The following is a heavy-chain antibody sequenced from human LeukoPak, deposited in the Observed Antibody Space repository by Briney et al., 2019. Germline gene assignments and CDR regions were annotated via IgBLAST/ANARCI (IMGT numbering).Heavy chain of an antibody. V-gene: IGHV5-51*01. CDR1: GYSFTSYW. Sequence: GESLKISCKGSGYSFTSYWIGWVRQMPGKGLEWMGIIYPGDSDTRYSPSFQGQVTISTDKSISTAYLQWSSLKASDTAMYYCATGPTRPTVWFDPWGQGTLVTVSS. D-gene: IGHD1-7*01. CDR3: ATGPTRPTVWFDP. CDR2: IYPGDSDT. J-gene: IGHJ5*02.